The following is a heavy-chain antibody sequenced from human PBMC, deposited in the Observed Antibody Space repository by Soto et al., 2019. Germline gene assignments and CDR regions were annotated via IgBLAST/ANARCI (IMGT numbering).Heavy chain of an antibody. CDR2: ISYDGSNK. J-gene: IGHJ6*02. D-gene: IGHD6-13*01. CDR3: AKDRRQQLVRNGGNYYYYYGMDV. V-gene: IGHV3-30*18. Sequence: QVQLVESGGGVVQPGRSLRLSCAASGFTFSSYGMHWVRQAPGKGLEWVAVISYDGSNKYYADSVKGRFTISRDNSKNTLYLQMNSLRAEDTAVYYCAKDRRQQLVRNGGNYYYYYGMDVWGQGTTVTVSS. CDR1: GFTFSSYG.